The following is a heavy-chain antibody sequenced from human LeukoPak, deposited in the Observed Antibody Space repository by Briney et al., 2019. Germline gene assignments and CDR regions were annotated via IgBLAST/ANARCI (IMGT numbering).Heavy chain of an antibody. V-gene: IGHV4-39*07. CDR3: ARGPMVRGVIIARNNWFDP. CDR2: IYYSGST. D-gene: IGHD3-10*01. J-gene: IGHJ5*02. Sequence: SETLSLTCTVSGGSISSSSYYWGWIRQPPGKGLEWIGSIYYSGSTYYNPSLKSRVTISVDTSKNQFSLKLSSVTAADTAVYYCARGPMVRGVIIARNNWFDPWGQGTLVTVSS. CDR1: GGSISSSSYY.